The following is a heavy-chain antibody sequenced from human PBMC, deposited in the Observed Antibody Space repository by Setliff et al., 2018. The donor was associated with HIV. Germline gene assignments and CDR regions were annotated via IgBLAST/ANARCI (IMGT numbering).Heavy chain of an antibody. CDR3: ARHVPDYDFWSGSPAHXYYYYMDV. J-gene: IGHJ6*03. CDR1: GDSMKSKSYF. Sequence: SETLSLTCTVSGDSMKSKSYFWGWIRQSPGKGLEWIGAIDYGGTTYYNPSLKSRLTISVDTSKNLFSLRVTSVTAADTAIYYCARHVPDYDFWSGSPAHXYYYYMDVWGKGTTVTVSS. V-gene: IGHV4-39*01. CDR2: IDYGGTT. D-gene: IGHD3-3*01.